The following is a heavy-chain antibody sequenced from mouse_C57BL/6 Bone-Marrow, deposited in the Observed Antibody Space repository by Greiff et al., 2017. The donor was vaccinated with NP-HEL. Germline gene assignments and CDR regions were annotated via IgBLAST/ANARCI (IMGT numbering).Heavy chain of an antibody. D-gene: IGHD3-2*02. CDR1: GFNIKDTY. J-gene: IGHJ2*01. V-gene: IGHV14-3*01. CDR3: ARSSFRQLSPFDY. Sequence: VQLQQSVAELVRPGASVKLSCTASGFNIKDTYMPWVKQRPEQGLEWIGRIDPENGNTKYAPKFQGKATITADTSSTTAYLQLSSLTSDDTAIYYCARSSFRQLSPFDYWGQGTTLSVSS. CDR2: IDPENGNT.